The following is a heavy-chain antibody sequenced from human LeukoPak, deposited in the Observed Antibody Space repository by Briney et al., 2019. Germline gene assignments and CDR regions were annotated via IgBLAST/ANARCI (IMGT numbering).Heavy chain of an antibody. D-gene: IGHD3-9*01. CDR1: GFTFSSYA. V-gene: IGHV3-23*01. CDR2: ISGSGGST. J-gene: IGHJ4*02. Sequence: PWGSLRLSCAASGFTFSSYAMSWVRQAPGKGLEWVSAISGSGGSTYYADSVKGRFTISRDNSKNTLYPQMNSLRAEDTAVYYCAKDPLYYDILTGYYATYSDYWGQGTLVTVSS. CDR3: AKDPLYYDILTGYYATYSDY.